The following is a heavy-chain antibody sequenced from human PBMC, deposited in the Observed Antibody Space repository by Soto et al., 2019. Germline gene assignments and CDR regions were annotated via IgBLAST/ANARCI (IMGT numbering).Heavy chain of an antibody. D-gene: IGHD3-10*01. CDR2: INPADADA. CDR1: GPYLTSNW. CDR3: ASHGAAICLRY. J-gene: IGHJ4*02. Sequence: ESMKLSRMPSGPYLTSNWIGWVRQMTGKGLGWLGLINPADADARCRPPFQGHVTISADKSSCTAYSHWRTLGPPDTAIYYRASHGAAICLRYGGRGTLVTVSS. V-gene: IGHV5-51*01.